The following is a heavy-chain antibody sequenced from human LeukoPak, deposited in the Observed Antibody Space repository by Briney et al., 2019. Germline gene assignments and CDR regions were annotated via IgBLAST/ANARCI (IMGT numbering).Heavy chain of an antibody. Sequence: SETLSLTCTVSNGSISSDTYFWSWIRQPAGKGLEWIGSIYHSGSTYYNPSLKSRVTISVDTSKNQFSLKLSSVTAADTAVYYCARERGWELLKRDAFDIWGQGTMVTVSS. J-gene: IGHJ3*02. CDR1: NGSISSDTYF. D-gene: IGHD1-26*01. CDR2: IYHSGST. V-gene: IGHV4-39*07. CDR3: ARERGWELLKRDAFDI.